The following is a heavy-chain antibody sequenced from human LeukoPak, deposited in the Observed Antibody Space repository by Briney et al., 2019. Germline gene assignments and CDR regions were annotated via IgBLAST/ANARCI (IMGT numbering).Heavy chain of an antibody. J-gene: IGHJ6*03. CDR3: AKCILTGYYKGYMDV. D-gene: IGHD3-9*01. CDR2: ISGSGGST. V-gene: IGHV3-23*01. Sequence: GGTLRLSCAASGFTFSSFGMSWVRQAPGKGLEWVSAISGSGGSTYNADSVKGRFTISRDNSKNTLYLQMNSLRAEDTAVYYCAKCILTGYYKGYMDVWGKGTTVTISS. CDR1: GFTFSSFG.